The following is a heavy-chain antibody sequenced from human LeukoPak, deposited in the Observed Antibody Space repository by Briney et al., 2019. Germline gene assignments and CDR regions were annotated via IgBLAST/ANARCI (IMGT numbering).Heavy chain of an antibody. CDR1: GGSFSGYY. J-gene: IGHJ6*02. CDR2: INHSGST. Sequence: SSETLSLTCAVYGGSFSGYYWSWIRQPPGKGLEWIGEINHSGSTNYNPSLKSRVTISVDTSKNQFSLKLSSVTAADTAVYYCARDYYYGSGSYGMDVWGQGTTVTVSS. CDR3: ARDYYYGSGSYGMDV. D-gene: IGHD3-10*01. V-gene: IGHV4-34*01.